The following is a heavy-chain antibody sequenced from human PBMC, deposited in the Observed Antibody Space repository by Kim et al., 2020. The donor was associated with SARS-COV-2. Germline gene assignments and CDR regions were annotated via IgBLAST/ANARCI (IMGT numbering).Heavy chain of an antibody. Sequence: TPSLKSRVTISGDTSKNQCSLKLSSVTAADTAVYYCARGSSGWSRGGMDVWGQGTTVTVSS. D-gene: IGHD6-19*01. CDR3: ARGSSGWSRGGMDV. V-gene: IGHV4-39*07. J-gene: IGHJ6*02.